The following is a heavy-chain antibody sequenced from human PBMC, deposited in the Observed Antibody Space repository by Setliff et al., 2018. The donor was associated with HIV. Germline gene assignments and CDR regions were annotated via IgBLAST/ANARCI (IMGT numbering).Heavy chain of an antibody. V-gene: IGHV4-31*03. D-gene: IGHD1-26*01. Sequence: SLTCTVSGGSISSGGYYWSWIRQHPGKGLEWIGNIYYSGSPYYNPSLKSRLTMSVDTSKNQFSLRLSSVTAADTAVYYCARGGGGAYYYMDVWGKGTTVTVSS. J-gene: IGHJ6*03. CDR2: IYYSGSP. CDR1: GGSISSGGYY. CDR3: ARGGGGAYYYMDV.